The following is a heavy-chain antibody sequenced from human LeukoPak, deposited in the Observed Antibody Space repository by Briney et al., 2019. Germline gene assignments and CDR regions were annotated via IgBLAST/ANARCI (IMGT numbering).Heavy chain of an antibody. CDR3: VKSDWFDP. J-gene: IGHJ5*02. CDR1: GFTFSTYS. CDR2: IKGDGTTT. V-gene: IGHV3-74*03. Sequence: GGSLRLSCAASGFTFSTYSMNWVRQAPGGGLEWVSRIKGDGTTTTYADSVKGRFTISRDNAKNTLYLQMNSLRVEDTAVYHCVKSDWFDPWGQGTLVTVSS.